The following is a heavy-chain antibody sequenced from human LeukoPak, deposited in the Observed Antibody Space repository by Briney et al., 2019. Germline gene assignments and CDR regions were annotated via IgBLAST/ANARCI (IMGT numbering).Heavy chain of an antibody. V-gene: IGHV3-74*01. J-gene: IGHJ3*02. CDR3: SRWSHPYCSGAYCYVNAFDI. D-gene: IGHD2-15*01. CDR1: GFTFSRYW. CDR2: ISADGSVT. Sequence: GGSLRLSCADSGFTFSRYWMHWVRQTPGKGLVWVSCISADGSVTRYADSVKGRFTISRDNTKSTLYLQMHSLRAEDTAVYYCSRWSHPYCSGAYCYVNAFDIWGQGTMVTVPS.